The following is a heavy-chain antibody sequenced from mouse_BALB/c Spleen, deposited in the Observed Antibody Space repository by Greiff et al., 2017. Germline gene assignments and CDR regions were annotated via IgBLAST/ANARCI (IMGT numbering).Heavy chain of an antibody. CDR3: ARSLYYDYTSMDY. CDR2: ISSGGSYT. D-gene: IGHD2-4*01. V-gene: IGHV5-6*01. J-gene: IGHJ4*01. CDR1: GFTFSSYG. Sequence: EVQGVESGGDLVKPGGSLKLSCAASGFTFSSYGMSWVRQTPDKRLEWVATISSGGSYTYYPDSVKGRFTISRDNAKNTLYLQMSSLKSEDTAMYYCARSLYYDYTSMDYWGQGTSVTVSS.